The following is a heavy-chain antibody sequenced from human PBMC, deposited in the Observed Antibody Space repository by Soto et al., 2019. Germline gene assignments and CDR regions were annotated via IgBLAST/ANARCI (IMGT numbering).Heavy chain of an antibody. CDR3: AREWYSSGWYSDY. Sequence: QVQLVQSGAEVKKPGASVKVSCKASGYTFTSYGISWVRQAPGQGLEWMGWISAYNGNTNYAQKLQGRVTMTTDPSRSTAYRELRSLRSDDTAVYYCAREWYSSGWYSDYWGQGTLVTVCS. CDR1: GYTFTSYG. CDR2: ISAYNGNT. D-gene: IGHD6-19*01. J-gene: IGHJ4*02. V-gene: IGHV1-18*01.